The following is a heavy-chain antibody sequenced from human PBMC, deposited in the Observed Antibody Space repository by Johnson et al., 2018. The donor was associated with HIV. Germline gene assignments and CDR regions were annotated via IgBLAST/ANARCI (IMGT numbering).Heavy chain of an antibody. CDR2: IWYDGSNK. V-gene: IGHV3-33*01. CDR3: TVAGNGGAFDI. J-gene: IGHJ3*02. D-gene: IGHD6-19*01. Sequence: QVQLVESGGGVVQPGRSLRLSCAASGFTFSSYCMHWVRQAPGKGLEWVAVIWYDGSNKYYADSVKGRFTISRDNSKNTLYLQMNSLRAGDTAVYYCTVAGNGGAFDIWGQGTLVTVSS. CDR1: GFTFSSYC.